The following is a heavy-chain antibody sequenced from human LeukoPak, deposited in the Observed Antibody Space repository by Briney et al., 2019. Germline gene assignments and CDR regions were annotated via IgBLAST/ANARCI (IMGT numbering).Heavy chain of an antibody. CDR2: IYNSGTT. J-gene: IGHJ6*02. V-gene: IGHV4-59*01. D-gene: IGHD6-13*01. CDR1: GGSISSNY. Sequence: SETLSLTCTVSGGSISSNYWSWIRQPPGKRLEWIGYIYNSGTTNYNPSLKSRVTISVDTSKNQFSLKLNSVTAADTAVYYCARLYSSSWYNYYYGTDVWGQGTTVTVSS. CDR3: ARLYSSSWYNYYYGTDV.